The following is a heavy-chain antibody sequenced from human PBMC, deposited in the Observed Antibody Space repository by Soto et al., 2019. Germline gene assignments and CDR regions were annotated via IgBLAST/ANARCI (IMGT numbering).Heavy chain of an antibody. Sequence: QVQLVESGGGVVQPGRSLRLSCAASGFTFSSYGMHWVRQAPGKGLDWVAGIWYDGSNKYYADSVKGRFTISRDNSKNTLYLQMIGLSAEDTAVYYCARESGALTVTRYNCFDPWGQGTLVTVSS. D-gene: IGHD4-4*01. CDR3: ARESGALTVTRYNCFDP. CDR1: GFTFSSYG. V-gene: IGHV3-33*01. CDR2: IWYDGSNK. J-gene: IGHJ5*02.